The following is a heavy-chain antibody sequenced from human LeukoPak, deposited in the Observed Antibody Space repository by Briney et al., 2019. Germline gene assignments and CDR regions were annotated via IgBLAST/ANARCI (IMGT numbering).Heavy chain of an antibody. V-gene: IGHV3-33*01. CDR3: ARDLTYGDPGG. CDR2: IWYDGSKK. CDR1: GFTFSNYV. D-gene: IGHD4-17*01. Sequence: GGSLRLSCAASGFTFSNYVMHWVPQAPAKGLEWVAVIWYDGSKKYYTDSVKGRVTISRDNSKNTLYLQMNSLRAEDTAVYYCARDLTYGDPGGWGQGTLVTVSS. J-gene: IGHJ4*02.